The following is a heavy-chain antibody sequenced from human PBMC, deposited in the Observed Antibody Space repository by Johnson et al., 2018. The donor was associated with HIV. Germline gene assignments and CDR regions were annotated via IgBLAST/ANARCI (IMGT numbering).Heavy chain of an antibody. CDR1: GFTFSSYA. CDR3: ARVVSDYNFWSGGRAFDI. D-gene: IGHD3-3*01. V-gene: IGHV3-30-3*01. CDR2: ISYDGSNK. J-gene: IGHJ3*02. Sequence: VQLVDSGGGVVQPWRSLRLSCAASGFTFSSYAMHWVRQAPGKGLEWVAVISYDGSNKYYADSVKGRFTISRDNSKNTLYLQMNSLRAEDTAVYYCARVVSDYNFWSGGRAFDIWGQGTMVTVSS.